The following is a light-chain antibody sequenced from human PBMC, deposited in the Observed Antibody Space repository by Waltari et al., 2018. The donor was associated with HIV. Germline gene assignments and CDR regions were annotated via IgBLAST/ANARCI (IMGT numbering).Light chain of an antibody. CDR2: EVT. CDR3: CSCPRSGIRYV. Sequence: QSALTQPASVSGSPGKSITISCTGTSSNVGSDDLVSWYQQHPGEATKLIIYEVTKRPSWVSIRFSGSKSGNTASLTISGLQAEDEADYYCCSCPRSGIRYVFGTGTKVTVL. CDR1: SSNVGSDDL. J-gene: IGLJ1*01. V-gene: IGLV2-23*02.